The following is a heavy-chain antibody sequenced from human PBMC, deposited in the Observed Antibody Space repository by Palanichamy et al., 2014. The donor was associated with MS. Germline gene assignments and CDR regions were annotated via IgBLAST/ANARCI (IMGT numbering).Heavy chain of an antibody. CDR1: GFTFSRHW. CDR2: IKPDGGEK. J-gene: IGHJ4*02. V-gene: IGHV3-7*01. CDR3: TKDGSGWSDY. D-gene: IGHD6-19*01. Sequence: VQLVESGGGLVQPGGSLRLSCAASGFTFSRHWMGWVRQAPGKGLEWVANIKPDGGEKYFVDSVKGRFTISRDNAKNSLYLQMNSLRAEDTAVYYCTKDGSGWSDYWGQGTLVTVSS.